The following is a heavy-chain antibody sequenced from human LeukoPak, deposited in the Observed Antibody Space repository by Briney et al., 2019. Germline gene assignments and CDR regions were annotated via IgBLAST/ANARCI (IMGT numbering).Heavy chain of an antibody. CDR2: IGTSGSSI. CDR3: ARDGYYYGSGSHDAFDI. Sequence: PGGSLRLSCVASGFTFSSYEMNWVRQAPGKGLEWISYIGTSGSSIYYADSVKGRFTISRDNSKNSLHLQMNSLRAEDTAVYYYARDGYYYGSGSHDAFDIWGQGTMVTVSS. D-gene: IGHD3-10*01. J-gene: IGHJ3*02. V-gene: IGHV3-48*03. CDR1: GFTFSSYE.